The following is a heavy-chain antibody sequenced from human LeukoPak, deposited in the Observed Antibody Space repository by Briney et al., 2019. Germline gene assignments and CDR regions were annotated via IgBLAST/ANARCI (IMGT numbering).Heavy chain of an antibody. CDR1: GFTFSSYS. V-gene: IGHV3-21*01. CDR2: ISSSSSYI. Sequence: GGSLRLSCAASGFTFSSYSMNWVRQAPGKGLEWVSSISSSSSYIYYADSVKGRFTISRDNAKNPLYLQMNSLRAEDTAVYYCARDSPSRYYYGSGSYYPPDAFDIWGQGTMVTVSS. CDR3: ARDSPSRYYYGSGSYYPPDAFDI. J-gene: IGHJ3*02. D-gene: IGHD3-10*01.